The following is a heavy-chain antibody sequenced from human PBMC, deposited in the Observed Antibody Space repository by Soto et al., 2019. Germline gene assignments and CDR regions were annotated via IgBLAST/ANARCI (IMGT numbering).Heavy chain of an antibody. CDR2: ISSSSSYI. CDR1: GFTFSSYS. CDR3: ARGWATLQLDYFDY. V-gene: IGHV3-21*01. D-gene: IGHD5-12*01. Sequence: RGSLRLSCAASGFTFSSYSMNWVRQAPGKGLEWVSSISSSSSYIYYADSVKGRFTISRDNAKNSLYLQMNSLRAEDTAVYYCARGWATLQLDYFDYWGQGTLVTVSS. J-gene: IGHJ4*02.